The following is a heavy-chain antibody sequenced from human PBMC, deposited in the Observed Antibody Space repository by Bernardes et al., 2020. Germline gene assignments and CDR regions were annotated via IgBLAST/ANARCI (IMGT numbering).Heavy chain of an antibody. V-gene: IGHV4-61*01. D-gene: IGHD3-10*01. CDR3: ATFGYGSGSYRFDY. CDR1: GCSFSRGSYY. CDR2: SYYSGST. J-gene: IGHJ4*02. Sequence: SAPLSPTCTVSGCSFSRGSYYWRWLRQPPGKGLEWIGYSYYSGSTNYNPSLKSRVTISVDTSKNQFSLKLSSVTAADTAVYYCATFGYGSGSYRFDYWGQGTLVTVSS.